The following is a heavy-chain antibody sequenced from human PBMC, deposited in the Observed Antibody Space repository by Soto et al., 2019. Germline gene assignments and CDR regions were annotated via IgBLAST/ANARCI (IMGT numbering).Heavy chain of an antibody. CDR3: AKEYRPYSSQGSLAY. Sequence: EVQLLESGGGLVQPGGSLRLSCAASGFTFSSYAMNWVRQAPGKWLELVSGISGSGSNTYSADSVKGRFTISRDNSKNTLYLQMNSLRAEDTAVYYCAKEYRPYSSQGSLAYWGQGTLVTVSS. D-gene: IGHD3-22*01. J-gene: IGHJ4*02. CDR1: GFTFSSYA. CDR2: ISGSGSNT. V-gene: IGHV3-23*01.